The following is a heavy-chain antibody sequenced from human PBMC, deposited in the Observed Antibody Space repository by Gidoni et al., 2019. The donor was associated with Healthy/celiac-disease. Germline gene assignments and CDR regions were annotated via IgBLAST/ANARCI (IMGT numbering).Heavy chain of an antibody. J-gene: IGHJ3*02. D-gene: IGHD2-2*01. CDR2: IYYSGST. CDR1: GGSISSGDYY. CDR3: AREGPDHCSSTSCYSAI. Sequence: QVQLQESGPGLVKPSQTLSLTCTVSGGSISSGDYYWSWIRQPPGKGLEWIGYIYYSGSTYYNPSLKSRVTISVDTSKNQFSLKLSSVTAADTAVYYCAREGPDHCSSTSCYSAIWGQGTMVTVSS. V-gene: IGHV4-30-4*01.